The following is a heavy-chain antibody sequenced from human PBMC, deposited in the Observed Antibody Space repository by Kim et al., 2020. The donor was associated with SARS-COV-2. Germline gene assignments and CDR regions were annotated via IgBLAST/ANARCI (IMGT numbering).Heavy chain of an antibody. CDR3: TRAPVLMVRGVIMYEY. V-gene: IGHV3-49*02. J-gene: IGHJ4*02. D-gene: IGHD3-10*01. Sequence: SVKGRFTISRDDSKSIAYLQMNSLKTEDTAVYYCTRAPVLMVRGVIMYEYWGQGTLVTVSS.